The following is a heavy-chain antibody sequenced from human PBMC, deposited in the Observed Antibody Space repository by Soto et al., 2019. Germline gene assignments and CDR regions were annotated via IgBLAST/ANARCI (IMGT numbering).Heavy chain of an antibody. CDR1: GGSISSSSYY. D-gene: IGHD3-22*01. CDR2: IYYSGST. Sequence: SETLSLTCTVSGGSISSSSYYWGWIRQPPGKGLEWIGSIYYSGSTYYNPSLKSRVTISVDTSKNQFSLKLSSVTAADTAVYYCARHAGKDSSGYYYYDYWGQGTLVTVSS. V-gene: IGHV4-39*01. J-gene: IGHJ4*02. CDR3: ARHAGKDSSGYYYYDY.